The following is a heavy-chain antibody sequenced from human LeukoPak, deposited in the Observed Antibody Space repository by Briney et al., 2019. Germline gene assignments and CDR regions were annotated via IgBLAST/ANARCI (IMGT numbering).Heavy chain of an antibody. D-gene: IGHD3-22*01. Sequence: ASVKVSCKASGYTFTSYYMHWVRQAPGQGLQWMGIINPSGGTTSYAQKFQGRVTMTRDTSTSTVYMELSSLRSEDTAVYHCARSYYHESSDYYFPPDYWGQGSLVTVSS. CDR2: INPSGGTT. CDR3: ARSYYHESSDYYFPPDY. J-gene: IGHJ4*02. V-gene: IGHV1-46*01. CDR1: GYTFTSYY.